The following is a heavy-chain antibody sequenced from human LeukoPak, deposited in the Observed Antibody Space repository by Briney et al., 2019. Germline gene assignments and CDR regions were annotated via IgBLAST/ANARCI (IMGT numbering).Heavy chain of an antibody. Sequence: SETLSLTCTVSGGSISSYYWSWIRQPPGKGLEWIGYIYYSGSTYYNPSLKSRVTISVDTSKNQFSLKLTSVTAADTAVYYCARLYLPATRFDYWGQGTLVTVSS. D-gene: IGHD5-24*01. CDR1: GGSISSYY. CDR2: IYYSGST. CDR3: ARLYLPATRFDY. J-gene: IGHJ4*02. V-gene: IGHV4-59*08.